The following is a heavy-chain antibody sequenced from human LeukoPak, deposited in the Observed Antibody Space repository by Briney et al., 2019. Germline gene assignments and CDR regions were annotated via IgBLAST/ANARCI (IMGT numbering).Heavy chain of an antibody. J-gene: IGHJ4*02. Sequence: GGSLRLSCAASGFTSSSYGMSWVRQAPGKGLEWVSAISGSGGSTYYADSVKGRFTISRDNSKNTLYLQMNSLRAEDTAVYYCAKYVARSRGFDYWGQGTLVTVSS. D-gene: IGHD5-12*01. V-gene: IGHV3-23*01. CDR1: GFTSSSYG. CDR3: AKYVARSRGFDY. CDR2: ISGSGGST.